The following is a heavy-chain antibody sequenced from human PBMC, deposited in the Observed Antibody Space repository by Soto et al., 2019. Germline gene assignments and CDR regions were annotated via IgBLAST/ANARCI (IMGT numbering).Heavy chain of an antibody. Sequence: QVQLVQSAGSVVQPGRSLRLSCAASGFIFSNYGMHWVRQAPGKGLVWVAVISHNGKVQYYADSVKGRFTISRDNSKNTLYLQINSLRAHDTAAYYWAKESTARFSHMLDMWGQGTMVTVSS. CDR2: ISHNGKVQ. CDR3: AKESTARFSHMLDM. CDR1: GFIFSNYG. V-gene: IGHV3-30*18. J-gene: IGHJ3*02. D-gene: IGHD5-18*01.